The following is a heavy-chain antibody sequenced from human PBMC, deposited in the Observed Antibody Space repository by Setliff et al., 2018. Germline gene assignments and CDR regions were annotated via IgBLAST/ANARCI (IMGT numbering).Heavy chain of an antibody. CDR2: GSTGKT. Sequence: PGGSLRLSCAASGFSFSDYAMSWVRQAPRKGLEWVSGGSTGKTDYADSVKGRFTMSRDSSTNTLYLQMNSLRGEDTAVYCCAKDLSSNTAASYFLDLWGQGTQVTVS. CDR1: GFSFSDYA. D-gene: IGHD5-18*01. V-gene: IGHV3-23*01. J-gene: IGHJ5*02. CDR3: AKDLSSNTAASYFLDL.